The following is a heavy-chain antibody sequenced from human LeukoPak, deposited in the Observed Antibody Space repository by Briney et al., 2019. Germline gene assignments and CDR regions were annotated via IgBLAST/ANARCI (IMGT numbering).Heavy chain of an antibody. V-gene: IGHV4-59*01. CDR3: ARDFYDSSGDYYVDVFDI. J-gene: IGHJ3*02. D-gene: IGHD3-22*01. CDR1: GGSISSYY. CDR2: IYYSGST. Sequence: PSETLSLTCTVSGGSISSYYWSWIRQAPGKGLEWIGYIYYSGSTDYNPSLKSRVTISVDTSKNQFSLKLSSVTAADTALYYCARDFYDSSGDYYVDVFDIWGQGTMVTVSS.